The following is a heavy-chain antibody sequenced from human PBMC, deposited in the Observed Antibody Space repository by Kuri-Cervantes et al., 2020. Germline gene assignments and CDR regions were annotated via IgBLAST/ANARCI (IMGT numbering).Heavy chain of an antibody. CDR1: GFTFNSYG. J-gene: IGHJ4*02. Sequence: GGSLRLSCAASGFTFNSYGMHWVRQAPGKGLEYVSAISSNGGSTYYADSVKGRFTISRDNAKNSLYLQMNSLKAEDTALYYCAKAAGDGSGPFVMNFDYWGQGALVTVSS. V-gene: IGHV3-64*02. CDR3: AKAAGDGSGPFVMNFDY. D-gene: IGHD3-10*01. CDR2: ISSNGGST.